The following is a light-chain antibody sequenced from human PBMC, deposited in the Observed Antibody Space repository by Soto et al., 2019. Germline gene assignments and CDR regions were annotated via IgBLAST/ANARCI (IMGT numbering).Light chain of an antibody. CDR1: ETVATT. CDR3: QQYFEWPPMT. J-gene: IGKJ1*01. V-gene: IGKV3-15*01. Sequence: ELVLTQSPATLCLSPVEIANLSCWSSETVATTLAWYQQKPGQARRLLISGASTRAAGISDRFRGSGSGTEFTLTIRSLRSEDSAIYYCQQYFEWPPMTCGKGTKVAIK. CDR2: GAS.